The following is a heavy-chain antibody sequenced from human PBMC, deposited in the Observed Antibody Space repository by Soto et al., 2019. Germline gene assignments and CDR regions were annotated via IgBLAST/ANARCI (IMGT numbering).Heavy chain of an antibody. CDR3: ARLDIVGPTSVP. J-gene: IGHJ5*02. Sequence: QVQLLQSGAEVKRPGASVNISCKAFGYTFTTYYMHWVRQAPGPGLEWMGIINPTSGSTTYAQSFQGRITMTRNTSTRTVYMELNSLRSDDTAVYYCARLDIVGPTSVPWGQGTLVTVSS. CDR1: GYTFTTYY. D-gene: IGHD1-26*01. CDR2: INPTSGST. V-gene: IGHV1-46*01.